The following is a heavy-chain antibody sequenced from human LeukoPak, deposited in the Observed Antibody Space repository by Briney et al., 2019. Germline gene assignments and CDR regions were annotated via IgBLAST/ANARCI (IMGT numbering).Heavy chain of an antibody. CDR2: IHHSGST. CDR1: GYSISSGYY. Sequence: SETLSLTCTVSGYSISSGYYWGWIRQPPGKGLEWIGSIHHSGSTYYNPSLKSRVTISVDTSKNQFSLKLSSVTAADTAVYYCASHDSGGFDYWGQGTLVTVSS. V-gene: IGHV4-38-2*02. D-gene: IGHD1-1*01. CDR3: ASHDSGGFDY. J-gene: IGHJ4*02.